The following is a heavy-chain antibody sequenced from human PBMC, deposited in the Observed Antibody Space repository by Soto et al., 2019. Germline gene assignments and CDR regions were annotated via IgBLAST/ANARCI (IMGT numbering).Heavy chain of an antibody. CDR1: GGSISSYY. J-gene: IGHJ4*02. CDR3: ARGTFGVVKD. Sequence: QVQLQESGPGLVKPSETLSLTCTVSGGSISSYYWSWIRQPPGKGLEWIGYMYYSGSTNYNPSLKSRVTISIDTSRNQFSLKLSSVTAADMAVYYCARGTFGVVKDWGQGTLVTVSS. D-gene: IGHD3-3*01. V-gene: IGHV4-59*01. CDR2: MYYSGST.